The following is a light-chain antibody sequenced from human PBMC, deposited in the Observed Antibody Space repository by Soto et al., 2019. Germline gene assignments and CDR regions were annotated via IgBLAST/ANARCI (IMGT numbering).Light chain of an antibody. CDR1: SGHSNYA. J-gene: IGLJ3*02. CDR3: QTWGTGSAIVV. Sequence: QSVLTQSPSASASLGASVKLTCTLSSGHSNYAIAWHQQQPEKGPRYLMKVNSGGSHIKGDGIPDRFSGSSSGAERYLSISSLKSEDEADYYCQTWGTGSAIVVFGGGTKLTVL. CDR2: VNSGGSH. V-gene: IGLV4-69*01.